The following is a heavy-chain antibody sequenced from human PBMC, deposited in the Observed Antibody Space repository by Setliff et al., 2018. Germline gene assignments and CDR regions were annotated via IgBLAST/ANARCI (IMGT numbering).Heavy chain of an antibody. CDR2: IYHSGST. CDR3: ARVRDYEIDY. Sequence: SETLSLTCTVSGGSISSHYWSWIRQPPGKGLEWIGEIYHSGSTYYNPSLKSRVTISVDTSKNQFSLKLSSVTAADTAVYYCARVRDYEIDYWGQGTLVTVSS. D-gene: IGHD3-16*01. J-gene: IGHJ4*02. CDR1: GGSISSHY. V-gene: IGHV4-59*11.